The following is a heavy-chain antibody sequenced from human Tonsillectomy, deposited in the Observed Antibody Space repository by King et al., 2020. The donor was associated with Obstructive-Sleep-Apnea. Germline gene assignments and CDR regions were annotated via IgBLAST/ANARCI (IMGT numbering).Heavy chain of an antibody. J-gene: IGHJ4*02. CDR1: GGSFSGYY. CDR3: ARGGVLRGSSWSSPYVYY. CDR2: INHSVST. V-gene: IGHV4-34*01. D-gene: IGHD6-13*01. Sequence: VQLQQWGAGLLKPSETLFLTCAVYGGSFSGYYWSWIRQPPGKGLEWIVEINHSVSTNYNPSLKSRVTISVDTSTNPFSLKLRSVTAADTAVYYCARGGVLRGSSWSSPYVYYWGQGTLVTVSS.